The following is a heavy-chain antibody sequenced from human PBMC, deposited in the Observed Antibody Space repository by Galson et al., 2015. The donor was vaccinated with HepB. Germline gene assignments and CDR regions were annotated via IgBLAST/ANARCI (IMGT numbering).Heavy chain of an antibody. Sequence: SVKVSCKASGGTFSSHTISWVRQAPGQGLEWMGGIIPIFGTANYARKFLGRVTITADKSTSTAYMDLSRLRSEDTAVYFCARDRTVTTERDYYYYYPMDVWGQGTTVTVS. CDR1: GGTFSSHT. CDR3: ARDRTVTTERDYYYYYPMDV. V-gene: IGHV1-69*06. D-gene: IGHD4-17*01. CDR2: IIPIFGTA. J-gene: IGHJ6*02.